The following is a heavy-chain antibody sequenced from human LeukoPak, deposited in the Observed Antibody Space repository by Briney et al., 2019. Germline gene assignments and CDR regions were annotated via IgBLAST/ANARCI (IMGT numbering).Heavy chain of an antibody. CDR2: IGSSGSTI. D-gene: IGHD6-13*01. J-gene: IGHJ4*02. CDR1: GFTFSDYY. V-gene: IGHV3-11*04. Sequence: PGGSLRLSCAASGFTFSDYYMSWIRQAPGKGLGWVSYIGSSGSTIYYADSVKGRFTISRDNAKNSLYLQMNSLRAEDTAVYYCARSRIAAASPVGYWGQGTLVTVSS. CDR3: ARSRIAAASPVGY.